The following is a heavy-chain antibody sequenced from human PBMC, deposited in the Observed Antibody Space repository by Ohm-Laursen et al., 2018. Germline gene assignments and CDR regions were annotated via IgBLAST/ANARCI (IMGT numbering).Heavy chain of an antibody. D-gene: IGHD2-15*01. CDR3: ARFTGSECCGTLDI. Sequence: SLRLSCTASGFTFKNHGMHWVRQAPGTGLEWVAFIWFDERDRNYIDSVRGRFTISRDNFNNMLYLQMNSLRAEDTAVYYCARFTGSECCGTLDIWGQGTRVTVSS. CDR1: GFTFKNHG. J-gene: IGHJ3*02. CDR2: IWFDERDR. V-gene: IGHV3-33*01.